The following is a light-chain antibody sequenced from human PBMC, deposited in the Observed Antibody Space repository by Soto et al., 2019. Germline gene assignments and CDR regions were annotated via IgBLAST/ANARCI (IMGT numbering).Light chain of an antibody. J-gene: IGKJ1*01. CDR3: QQYGSSPWT. CDR1: QSVTNSY. V-gene: IGKV3-20*01. CDR2: DAA. Sequence: EIVLTQSPGTLSLSPGERVTLSCRASQSVTNSYVAWYQQKPGQAPRLLIYDAATRATGIPDRFSGSGSGTDFTLTISRLEPEDFAVYYCQQYGSSPWTFGQGTKVDIK.